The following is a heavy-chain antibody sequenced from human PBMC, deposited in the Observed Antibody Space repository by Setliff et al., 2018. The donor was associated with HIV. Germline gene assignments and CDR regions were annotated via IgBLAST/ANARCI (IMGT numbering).Heavy chain of an antibody. Sequence: SVKVSCKASGGTFTNYAFSWVRQAPGQGLEWMGRIIPFFGTADYAQKFQGRVTMARDTSISTVYMEMSRLRSDDTAVHYCARGDTFDVWGQGTLVTVSS. CDR3: ARGDTFDV. CDR2: IIPFFGTA. CDR1: GGTFTNYA. D-gene: IGHD2-21*02. J-gene: IGHJ3*01. V-gene: IGHV1-69*05.